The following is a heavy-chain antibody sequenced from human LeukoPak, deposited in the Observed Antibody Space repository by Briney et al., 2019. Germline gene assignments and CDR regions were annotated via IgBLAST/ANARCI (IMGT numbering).Heavy chain of an antibody. CDR3: ATDRGWRTSGYYLYYFEY. J-gene: IGHJ4*02. V-gene: IGHV3-7*01. D-gene: IGHD3-3*01. Sequence: QPGRSLRLSCAASGFTFNHYAMHWIRQAPVKGLEWVASIKHDGSEKYYVDSVRGRFTISRDNTMNSLYLQMSSLRAEDTAVYYCATDRGWRTSGYYLYYFEYWGQGTLVTYSS. CDR2: IKHDGSEK. CDR1: GFTFNHYA.